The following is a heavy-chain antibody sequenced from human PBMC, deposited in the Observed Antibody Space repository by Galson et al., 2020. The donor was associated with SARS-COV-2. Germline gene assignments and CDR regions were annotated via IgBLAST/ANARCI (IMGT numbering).Heavy chain of an antibody. Sequence: SETLSLTCTVSGGSISNSYWRWLRQPPRKALEWIGYIYYSGSTNYNPSLRSRVTISIDTSKTQFSLNLSAMTAADTAVYYCAGLWLTGIYWGQGTLVTVSS. CDR2: IYYSGST. CDR3: AGLWLTGIY. V-gene: IGHV4-59*01. J-gene: IGHJ4*02. D-gene: IGHD5-18*01. CDR1: GGSISNSY.